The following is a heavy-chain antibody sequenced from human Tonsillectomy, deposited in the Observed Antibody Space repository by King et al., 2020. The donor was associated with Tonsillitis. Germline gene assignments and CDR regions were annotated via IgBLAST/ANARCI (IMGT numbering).Heavy chain of an antibody. CDR1: RFTFSNAW. CDR2: IKSKAEGGTT. Sequence: VQLVESGGGLVKPGGSLRLSCAVSRFTFSNAWMSWVRQAPGKGLEWVGRIKSKAEGGTTDYAAPVKGRFTISRDDSKNTLYLQMNSLKTEETAVYYCTTMGRYYDFWSGSFPYYFDYWGQGTLVTVSS. V-gene: IGHV3-15*01. CDR3: TTMGRYYDFWSGSFPYYFDY. J-gene: IGHJ4*02. D-gene: IGHD3-3*01.